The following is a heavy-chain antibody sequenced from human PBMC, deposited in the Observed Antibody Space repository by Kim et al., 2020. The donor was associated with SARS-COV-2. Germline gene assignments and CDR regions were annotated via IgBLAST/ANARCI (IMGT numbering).Heavy chain of an antibody. D-gene: IGHD2-15*01. CDR3: AKRVVTAASDNYFAMDV. CDR1: GFTFSSYG. V-gene: IGHV3-33*06. Sequence: GGSLRLSCTASGFTFSSYGMHWVRQAPGKGLEWLALIWYDGITKWDEDSMKGRLTISRDNSKNTLYLDMTSLTAEDTAVYYCAKRVVTAASDNYFAMDVWGQGATVTVS. CDR2: IWYDGITK. J-gene: IGHJ6*02.